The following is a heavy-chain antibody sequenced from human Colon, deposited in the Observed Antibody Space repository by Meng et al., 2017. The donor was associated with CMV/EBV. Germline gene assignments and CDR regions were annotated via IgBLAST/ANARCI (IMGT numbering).Heavy chain of an antibody. CDR3: ARIYGHSAGYYYHALDV. CDR1: GFTFSAYT. J-gene: IGHJ6*02. D-gene: IGHD3-10*01. CDR2: ISSSSGYI. V-gene: IGHV3-21*04. Sequence: GGSLRLSCEASGFTFSAYTMNWVRQAPGKGLEWVSSISSSSGYIYYADSVRGRFTISRDNAKNTLYLQMNSLRAEDTAIYYCARIYGHSAGYYYHALDVWGQGTTVTVSS.